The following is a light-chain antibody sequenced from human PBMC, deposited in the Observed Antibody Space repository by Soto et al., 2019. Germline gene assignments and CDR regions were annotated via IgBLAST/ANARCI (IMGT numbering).Light chain of an antibody. J-gene: IGKJ3*01. CDR2: GAS. Sequence: EIVMTQSPATLSVSPGERATLSRRASQSVSSNLAWYQQKPGQAPRLLIYGASTRATGVPARFSGSGSGTEFTLTISSLQSEDFVVYYCQQYDNWPFTFGPGTKVDIK. V-gene: IGKV3-15*01. CDR3: QQYDNWPFT. CDR1: QSVSSN.